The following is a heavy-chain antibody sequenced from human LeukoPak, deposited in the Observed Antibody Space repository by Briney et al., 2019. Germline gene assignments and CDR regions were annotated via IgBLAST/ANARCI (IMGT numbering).Heavy chain of an antibody. CDR1: GYTFTSYG. J-gene: IGHJ5*02. V-gene: IGHV1-18*01. D-gene: IGHD6-19*01. CDR3: ARTGTVAGTSIWFDP. Sequence: ASVKVSCKASGYTFTSYGISWVRQAPGQGLEWMGWISAYNGNTNYAQKLQGRVTVTTDTSTSTAYMELRSLRPDDTAVYYCARTGTVAGTSIWFDPWGQGTLVTVSS. CDR2: ISAYNGNT.